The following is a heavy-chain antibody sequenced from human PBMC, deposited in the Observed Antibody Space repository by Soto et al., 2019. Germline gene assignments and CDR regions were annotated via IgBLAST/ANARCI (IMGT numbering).Heavy chain of an antibody. CDR2: INPDGSRT. J-gene: IGHJ4*01. Sequence: GGSLRLSCAASGFTFTSYWMHLVRQSPGKGLVWVSRINPDGSRTSYADSVKGRFTISRDNAKNTLYLQMNSLGADDTAVYYCARVAVTTYYFDYWGHGTLVTVSS. CDR3: ARVAVTTYYFDY. D-gene: IGHD4-17*01. V-gene: IGHV3-74*01. CDR1: GFTFTSYW.